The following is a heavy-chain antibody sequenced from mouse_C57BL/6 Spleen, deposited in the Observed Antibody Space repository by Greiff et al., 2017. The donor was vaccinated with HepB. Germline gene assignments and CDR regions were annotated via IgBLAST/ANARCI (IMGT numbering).Heavy chain of an antibody. CDR3: ARSMGYYGNHFDY. CDR2: IYPGDGDT. D-gene: IGHD2-1*01. V-gene: IGHV1-82*01. J-gene: IGHJ2*01. Sequence: QVQLQQSGPELVKPGASVKISCKASGYAFSSSWMNWVKQRPGKGLEWIGRIYPGDGDTNYNGKFKGKATLTADKSSSTAYMQLSSLTSEDSAVYFCARSMGYYGNHFDYWGQGTTLTVSS. CDR1: GYAFSSSW.